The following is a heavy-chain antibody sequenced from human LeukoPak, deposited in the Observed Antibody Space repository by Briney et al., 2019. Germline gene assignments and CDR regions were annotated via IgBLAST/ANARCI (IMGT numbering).Heavy chain of an antibody. D-gene: IGHD6-19*01. CDR3: ARDGTYVAVAGTGPYGMDV. V-gene: IGHV1-2*02. CDR2: TDPRTGGT. CDR1: GYTFTANY. J-gene: IGHJ6*02. Sequence: ASVKVSCKASGYTFTANYMHWVRQAPGQGLEWMGWTDPRTGGTNFAQKFQGRVTMTRDTSISTAYMELSSLRSEDTAVYYCARDGTYVAVAGTGPYGMDVWGQGTTVTVSS.